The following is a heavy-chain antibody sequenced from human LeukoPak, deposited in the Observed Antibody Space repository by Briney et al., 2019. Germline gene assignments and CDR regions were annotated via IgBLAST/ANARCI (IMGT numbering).Heavy chain of an antibody. J-gene: IGHJ3*02. CDR3: ARGRLYYDSSGYPNDAFDI. CDR2: INHSGST. V-gene: IGHV4-39*07. CDR1: GGSISSTTYY. Sequence: PSETLSLTCTVSGGSISSTTYYWGWIRQPPGKGLEWIGEINHSGSTNYNPSLKSRVTISVDTSKNQFSLKLSSVTAADTAVYYCARGRLYYDSSGYPNDAFDIWGQGTMVTVSS. D-gene: IGHD3-22*01.